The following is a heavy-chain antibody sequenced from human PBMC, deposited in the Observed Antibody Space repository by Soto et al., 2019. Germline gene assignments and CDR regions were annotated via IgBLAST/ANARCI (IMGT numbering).Heavy chain of an antibody. CDR1: GDTFTEYY. Sequence: QVQLMQSGAEVKEPGASVKVCCKASGDTFTEYYIHWVRQAPGQGLEWMGTVNPSGGHTTYAQHFLGRVTMTRDTSTSTLYMELTSLTSEDTTVYYCARGGHVVVVTAALDYWGQGTLVTVSS. D-gene: IGHD2-21*02. CDR2: VNPSGGHT. CDR3: ARGGHVVVVTAALDY. V-gene: IGHV1-46*01. J-gene: IGHJ4*02.